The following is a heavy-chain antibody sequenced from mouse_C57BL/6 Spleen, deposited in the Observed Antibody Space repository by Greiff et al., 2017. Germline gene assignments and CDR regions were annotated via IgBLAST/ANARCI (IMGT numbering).Heavy chain of an antibody. J-gene: IGHJ3*01. CDR3: ARQPLSGSSYWFAY. CDR1: GYTFTSYW. CDR2: IHPNSGST. D-gene: IGHD1-1*01. V-gene: IGHV1-64*01. Sequence: VQLQQSGAELVKPGASVKLSCKASGYTFTSYWMHWVKQRPGQGLEWIGMIHPNSGSTNYNEKFKSKATLTVAKSSSTAYMQLSSLTSEDSAVYYCARQPLSGSSYWFAYWGQGTLVTVSA.